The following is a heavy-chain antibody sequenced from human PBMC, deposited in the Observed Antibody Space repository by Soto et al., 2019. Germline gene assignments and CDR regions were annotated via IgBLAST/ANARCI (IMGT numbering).Heavy chain of an antibody. J-gene: IGHJ4*02. CDR3: ARRGTISSAHHFDH. CDR1: GFTFSGYN. CDR2: ITSSGSNT. D-gene: IGHD6-6*01. Sequence: QVQLVESGGGLVKPGGSLRLSCAASGFTFSGYNMSWIRQAPGKGLEWVSYITSSGSNTFDAESVKGRFTISRDNTMNILYLQMNSLSAEDTAVYYCARRGTISSAHHFDHWGQGPLVTVSS. V-gene: IGHV3-11*01.